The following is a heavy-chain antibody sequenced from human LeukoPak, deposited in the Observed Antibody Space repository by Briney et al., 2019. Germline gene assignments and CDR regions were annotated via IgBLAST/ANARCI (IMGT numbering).Heavy chain of an antibody. Sequence: SQTLSLTCAISGDSVSSNSAACNWIRQSPSRGLEWLGRTYYRSKWYNDYAVSVKGRITINPDTSKNQFSLQLNSVTPEDTAVYYCARGIDSYGFFLDIWGQGTMVTVSS. CDR3: ARGIDSYGFFLDI. D-gene: IGHD5-18*01. J-gene: IGHJ3*02. CDR1: GDSVSSNSAA. CDR2: TYYRSKWYN. V-gene: IGHV6-1*01.